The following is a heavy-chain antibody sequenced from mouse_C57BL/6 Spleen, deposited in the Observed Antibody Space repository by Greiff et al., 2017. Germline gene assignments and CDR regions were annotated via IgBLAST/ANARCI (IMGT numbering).Heavy chain of an antibody. CDR1: GFNIKDYY. CDR2: IDPEDGET. CDR3: AHTTVVAPGAMDY. V-gene: IGHV14-2*01. Sequence: VQLKESGAELVKPGASVKLSCTASGFNIKDYYMHWVKQRTEQGLEWIGRIDPEDGETKYAPKFQGKATITADTSSNTAYLQLSSLTSEDTAVYYCAHTTVVAPGAMDYWGQGTSVTVSS. J-gene: IGHJ4*01. D-gene: IGHD1-1*01.